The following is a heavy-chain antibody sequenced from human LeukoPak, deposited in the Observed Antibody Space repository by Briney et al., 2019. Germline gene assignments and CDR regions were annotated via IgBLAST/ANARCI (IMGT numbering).Heavy chain of an antibody. V-gene: IGHV3-23*01. CDR2: ISGSGGST. CDR1: GFTFSSYA. Sequence: GSLRLSCAASGFTFSSYAMSWVRQAPGKGLEWVSAISGSGGSTYYADSVKGRFTISRDNSKNTLYLQMNSLRAEDTAVYYCAKGATLYGDYNLYHGMDVWGQGTTVTVSS. J-gene: IGHJ6*02. D-gene: IGHD4-17*01. CDR3: AKGATLYGDYNLYHGMDV.